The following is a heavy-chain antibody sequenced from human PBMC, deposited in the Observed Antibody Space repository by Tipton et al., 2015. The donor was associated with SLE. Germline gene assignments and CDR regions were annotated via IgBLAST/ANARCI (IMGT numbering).Heavy chain of an antibody. V-gene: IGHV3-21*01. Sequence: GSLRLSCAASGFTFSSYSMNWVRQAPGKGLEWVSSISSSSSYIYYADSVKGRFTISRDNAKNSLYLQMNSLRAEDTAVYYCARGLTVYAMDVWGQGTTVTVSS. CDR2: ISSSSSYI. CDR3: ARGLTVYAMDV. D-gene: IGHD6-19*01. J-gene: IGHJ6*02. CDR1: GFTFSSYS.